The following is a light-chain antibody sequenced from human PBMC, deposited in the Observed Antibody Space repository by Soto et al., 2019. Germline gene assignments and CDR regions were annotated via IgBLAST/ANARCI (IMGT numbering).Light chain of an antibody. V-gene: IGLV2-14*01. J-gene: IGLJ1*01. CDR3: SSYTSSSILYV. CDR1: SSDVGGYNY. CDR2: DVS. Sequence: HSALTQPASVSGSPGQSITISCTGTSSDVGGYNYVSWYQQHPGKAPKLMIYDVSNRPSGVSNRFSDSKSGNTASLTISGLQAEDEADYYCSSYTSSSILYVFGTGTKVTVL.